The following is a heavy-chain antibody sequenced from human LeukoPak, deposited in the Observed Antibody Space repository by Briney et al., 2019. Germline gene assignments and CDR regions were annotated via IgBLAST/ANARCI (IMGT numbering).Heavy chain of an antibody. J-gene: IGHJ2*01. CDR3: ARGAYYYDSSGYYYGRYFDL. CDR2: IYYSGST. D-gene: IGHD3-22*01. Sequence: SETLSLTCTVSGGSISSYYWSWIRQPPGKRLEWIGYIYYSGSTNYNPSLKSRVTISVDTPKNQFSLKLSSVTAADTAVYYCARGAYYYDSSGYYYGRYFDLWGRGTLVTVSS. V-gene: IGHV4-59*01. CDR1: GGSISSYY.